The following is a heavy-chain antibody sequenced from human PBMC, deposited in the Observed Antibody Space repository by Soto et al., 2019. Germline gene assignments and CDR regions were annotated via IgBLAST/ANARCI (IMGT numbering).Heavy chain of an antibody. V-gene: IGHV4-30-4*01. J-gene: IGHJ5*02. CDR3: AGGRLGYCSSSSCYWFDP. CDR2: IFYSGST. Sequence: ASETLSLTCTVSGGSISSGDYYWSWIRQPPGKGLEWVAYIFYSGSTYYNPSLKSRVTISVDTSKNQFSLKLSSVIAADTAVYYCAGGRLGYCSSSSCYWFDPWGQGTRVTVSS. D-gene: IGHD2-2*01. CDR1: GGSISSGDYY.